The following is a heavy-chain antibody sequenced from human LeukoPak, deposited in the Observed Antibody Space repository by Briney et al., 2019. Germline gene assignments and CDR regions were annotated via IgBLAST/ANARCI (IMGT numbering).Heavy chain of an antibody. J-gene: IGHJ3*02. V-gene: IGHV3-21*01. CDR2: ISSSSSYI. Sequence: GGSLRLSCAASGFTFSSYAMSWVRQAPGKGLEWVSSISSSSSYIYYADSVKGRFTISRDNAKNSLYLQMNSLRAEDTAVYYCARDGAQADAFDIWGQGTMVTVSS. CDR1: GFTFSSYA. CDR3: ARDGAQADAFDI. D-gene: IGHD3-16*01.